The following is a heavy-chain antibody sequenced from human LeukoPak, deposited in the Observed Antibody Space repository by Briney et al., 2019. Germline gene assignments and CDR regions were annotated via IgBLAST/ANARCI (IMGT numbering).Heavy chain of an antibody. CDR3: AREIGPEYSSSWYRDAFDI. Sequence: GGSLRLSCAASGFTFSSYGMHWVRQAPGKGLEWVAVISYDGSNKYYADSVKGRFTISRDNSKNTLYLQMNSLRAEDTAVYYCAREIGPEYSSSWYRDAFDIWGQGTMVTVSS. D-gene: IGHD6-13*01. J-gene: IGHJ3*02. CDR2: ISYDGSNK. V-gene: IGHV3-30*03. CDR1: GFTFSSYG.